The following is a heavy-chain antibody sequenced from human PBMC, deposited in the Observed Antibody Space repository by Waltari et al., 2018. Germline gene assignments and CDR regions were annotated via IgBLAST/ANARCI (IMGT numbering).Heavy chain of an antibody. CDR2: INPNSGGT. D-gene: IGHD3-10*01. Sequence: QVQLVQSGAEVKKPGASVKVSCKASGYTFTGYYLHWVRQAPGQGLEWMGRINPNSGGTNYAQKCQGRVTMTRDTSISTAYMELSRLRSDDTAVYYCARPDAVGELNYWGQGTLVTVSS. V-gene: IGHV1-2*06. CDR3: ARPDAVGELNY. CDR1: GYTFTGYY. J-gene: IGHJ4*02.